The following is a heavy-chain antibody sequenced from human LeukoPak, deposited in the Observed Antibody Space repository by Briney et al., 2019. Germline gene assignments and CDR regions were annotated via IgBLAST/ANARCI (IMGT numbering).Heavy chain of an antibody. CDR1: VGPIRNYY. CDR2: KYYSGRS. CDR3: AAGNGWLDF. V-gene: IGHV4-59*01. Sequence: PSETLTLTCSVSVGPIRNYYWSWIRQPPGKGLEHIGYKYYSGRSDYNPSLQSRVTMSVDTSKNQFSLILTSMTAADTAVYYCAAGNGWLDFWSQGTLGTVSS. J-gene: IGHJ4*02. D-gene: IGHD6-19*01.